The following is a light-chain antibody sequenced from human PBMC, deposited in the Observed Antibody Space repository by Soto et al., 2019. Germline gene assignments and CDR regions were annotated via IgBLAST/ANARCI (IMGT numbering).Light chain of an antibody. V-gene: IGLV2-14*01. CDR1: SSDVGGYNY. CDR2: DVS. Sequence: QSALTQPASVSGSPGQSITISCTGTSSDVGGYNYVSWYQQHPGKAPKLMIYDVSNRPSGVSNRFSGSKSGNTASLTISGLQGEDEADYYCSSYTSSSRLALGGGTKVTVL. CDR3: SSYTSSSRLA. J-gene: IGLJ3*02.